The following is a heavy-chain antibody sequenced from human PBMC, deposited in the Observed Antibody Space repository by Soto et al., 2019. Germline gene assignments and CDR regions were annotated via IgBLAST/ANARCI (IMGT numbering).Heavy chain of an antibody. Sequence: PGGSLRLSCAASGFTFSSYDMHWVRQATGKGLEWVSAIGTAGDTYYPGSVKGRFTISRENAKNSLYLQMNSLRAGDTAVYYCARALPYGSGSYPPHYYYYGMDVWGQGTTVTVSS. CDR2: IGTAGDT. D-gene: IGHD3-10*01. J-gene: IGHJ6*02. CDR1: GFTFSSYD. V-gene: IGHV3-13*01. CDR3: ARALPYGSGSYPPHYYYYGMDV.